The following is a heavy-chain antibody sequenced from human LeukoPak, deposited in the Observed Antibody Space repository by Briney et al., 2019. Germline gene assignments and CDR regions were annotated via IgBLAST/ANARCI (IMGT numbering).Heavy chain of an antibody. CDR3: ARYSTVKTLDY. CDR2: INPSGGST. V-gene: IGHV1-46*01. CDR1: GYTFTSYY. D-gene: IGHD4-11*01. J-gene: IGHJ4*02. Sequence: ASVKVSCKASGYTFTSYYMHWVRQAPGQGLEWMGIINPSGGSTSYAQKFQGRVPMTRDTSTSTVYMELSSLRSEDPAVYSCARYSTVKTLDYWGQGTLVTVSS.